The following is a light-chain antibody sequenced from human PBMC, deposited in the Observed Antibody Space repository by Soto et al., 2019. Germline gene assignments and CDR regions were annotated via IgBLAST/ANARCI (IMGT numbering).Light chain of an antibody. V-gene: IGKV3-11*01. CDR1: QSVLHSSNNKNY. CDR2: DAS. Sequence: DIVMTQSPDSLAMSLGERATINCKSSQSVLHSSNNKNYLAWYQQKPGQAPSLLIYDASNRPTDIPARFSGSGSGTDFTLTISSLEPEDFAVYYCQQRSNWPITFGQGTRLEIK. J-gene: IGKJ5*01. CDR3: QQRSNWPIT.